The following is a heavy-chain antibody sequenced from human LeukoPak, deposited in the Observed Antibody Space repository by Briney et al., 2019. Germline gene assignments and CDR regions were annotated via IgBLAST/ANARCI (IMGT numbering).Heavy chain of an antibody. D-gene: IGHD1-26*01. CDR3: ARRENVGGLAFDY. CDR2: IKQDGSEK. V-gene: IGHV3-7*01. CDR1: GFTFTKFW. J-gene: IGHJ4*02. Sequence: HPGGSLRLSCEASGFTFTKFWMSWVRQAPGKGLEWVANIKQDGSEKNYVDSVKGRFTISRDNSKNTLYLQMNSLRAEDPAVYYCARRENVGGLAFDYWGQGTLVTVSS.